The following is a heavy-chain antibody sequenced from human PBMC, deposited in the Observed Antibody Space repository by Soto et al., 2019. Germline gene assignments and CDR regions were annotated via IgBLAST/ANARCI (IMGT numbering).Heavy chain of an antibody. CDR1: GFTFSSYA. CDR3: AIGLPAPYIAAAGTDY. Sequence: EVQLVESGGGLVQPGGSLRLSCAASGFTFSSYAMNWVRQAPGKGLEWVSDISSNGGSTYYADSVKGRFTISRDNSKNTLYLQMGRLRAEDMAVYYCAIGLPAPYIAAAGTDYWGQGNLVTVS. D-gene: IGHD6-13*01. V-gene: IGHV3-64*07. J-gene: IGHJ4*02. CDR2: ISSNGGST.